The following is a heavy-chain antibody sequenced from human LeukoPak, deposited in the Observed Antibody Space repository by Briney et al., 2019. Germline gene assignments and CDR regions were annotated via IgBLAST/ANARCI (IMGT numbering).Heavy chain of an antibody. CDR3: ARVYYYDSSGYNWFDP. CDR1: GGTFSSYA. J-gene: IGHJ5*02. D-gene: IGHD3-22*01. CDR2: IIPIFGTA. Sequence: GASVKVSCKASGGTFSSYAISWVRQAPGQGLEWMGGIIPIFGTANYAQKFQGRVTITADKSTSTAYMELSSLRSEDTAVYYCARVYYYDSSGYNWFDPWGQGTLVTVSS. V-gene: IGHV1-69*06.